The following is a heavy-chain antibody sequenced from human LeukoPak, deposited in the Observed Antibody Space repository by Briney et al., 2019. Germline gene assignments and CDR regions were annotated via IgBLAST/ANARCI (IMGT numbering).Heavy chain of an antibody. D-gene: IGHD6-13*01. CDR1: GGSISGNTYY. CDR3: ARRRGYSGSYYYFDY. J-gene: IGHJ4*02. Sequence: SETLSLTCTVSGGSISGNTYYWGWIRQPPGKGLEWIGSMFYNGSPYCNPSLKSRVTISVDTSNNQFSLRVSSVTAADTAVYYCARRRGYSGSYYYFDYWGQGTLVTVSS. V-gene: IGHV4-39*01. CDR2: MFYNGSP.